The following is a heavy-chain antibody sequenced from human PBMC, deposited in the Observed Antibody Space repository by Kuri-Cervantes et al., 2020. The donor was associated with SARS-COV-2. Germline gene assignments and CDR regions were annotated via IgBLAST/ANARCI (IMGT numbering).Heavy chain of an antibody. CDR2: INSDGSST. Sequence: GGSLRLSCAASGLTLSSYGMHWVRQAPGKGLVWVSRINSDGSSTSYADSVKGRFTISRDNAKNTLYLQMNSLRAEDTAVYYCARDIYPNGPLGFWGQGTLVTVSS. CDR1: GLTLSSYG. J-gene: IGHJ4*02. CDR3: ARDIYPNGPLGF. D-gene: IGHD1-1*01. V-gene: IGHV3-74*01.